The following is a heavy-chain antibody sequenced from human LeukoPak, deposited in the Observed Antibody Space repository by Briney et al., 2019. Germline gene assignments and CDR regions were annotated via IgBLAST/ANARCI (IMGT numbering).Heavy chain of an antibody. CDR3: ANSRYGDCFDY. D-gene: IGHD4-17*01. CDR2: ISGSSGGT. CDR1: GFTFSSYG. J-gene: IGHJ4*02. Sequence: GGSLRLSCAASGFTFSSYGMSWVRQAPGKGLEWVSSISGSSGGTYYADSVKGRFTISRDNSKNTLYLQMNSLRAEDTAVYYCANSRYGDCFDYWGQGTLVTVSS. V-gene: IGHV3-23*01.